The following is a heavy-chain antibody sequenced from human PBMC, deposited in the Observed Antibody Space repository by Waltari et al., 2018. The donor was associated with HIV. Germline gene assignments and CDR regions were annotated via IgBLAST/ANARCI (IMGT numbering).Heavy chain of an antibody. CDR2: INPNSGGT. Sequence: QVQLVQSGAEVKKPGAPLTVSCKASGTTFTGYYTHWAPQAPGQGLEWKGWINPNSGGTNYAQKFQGRVTMTRDTSISTAYMELSRLRSDDTAVYYCARGPPYYYGLGSPGGGWFDPWGQGTLVTVSS. CDR3: ARGPPYYYGLGSPGGGWFDP. CDR1: GTTFTGYY. J-gene: IGHJ5*02. D-gene: IGHD3-10*01. V-gene: IGHV1-2*02.